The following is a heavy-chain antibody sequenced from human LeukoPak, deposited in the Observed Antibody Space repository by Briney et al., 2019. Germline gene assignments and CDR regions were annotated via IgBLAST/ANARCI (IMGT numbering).Heavy chain of an antibody. CDR1: GFTFSSYG. CDR2: ISYDGSNK. D-gene: IGHD5-18*01. V-gene: IGHV3-30*18. Sequence: PGGSLRLSCAASGFTFSSYGMHWVRQAPGKGLEWVAVISYDGSNKYYADSVKGRFTISRDNYKNTLYLQMNSLRAEDTAVYYCAKDGGEGFVDTAMVIERHFDYWGQGTLVTVSS. CDR3: AKDGGEGFVDTAMVIERHFDY. J-gene: IGHJ4*02.